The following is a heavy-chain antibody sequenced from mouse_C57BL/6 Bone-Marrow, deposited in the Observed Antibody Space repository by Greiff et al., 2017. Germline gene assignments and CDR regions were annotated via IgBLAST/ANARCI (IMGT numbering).Heavy chain of an antibody. V-gene: IGHV5-17*01. Sequence: EVKLMESGGGLVKPGGSLKLSCAASGFTFSDYGMHWVRQAPEKGLEWVAYISSGSSTIYYADTVKGRFTISRDNAKNTLFLQMTSLRSEDTAMYYCAKDSSGYIPYAMDYWGQGTSVTVSS. CDR2: ISSGSSTI. CDR3: AKDSSGYIPYAMDY. J-gene: IGHJ4*01. D-gene: IGHD3-2*02. CDR1: GFTFSDYG.